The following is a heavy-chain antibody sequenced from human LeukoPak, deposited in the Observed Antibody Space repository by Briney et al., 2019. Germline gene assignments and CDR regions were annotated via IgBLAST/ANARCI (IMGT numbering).Heavy chain of an antibody. CDR2: IGIRGDT. V-gene: IGHV3-13*01. Sequence: PGGSLRLSCAASGFTFIDYDMHWVRQVIGKGLEWVSAIGIRGDTHYSGSVKGRFTISRENAESSLYLQMNSLRAEDTAVYYCARGGIQVSGIDEFDYWGQGNLVTVSS. J-gene: IGHJ4*02. CDR1: GFTFIDYD. CDR3: ARGGIQVSGIDEFDY. D-gene: IGHD6-19*01.